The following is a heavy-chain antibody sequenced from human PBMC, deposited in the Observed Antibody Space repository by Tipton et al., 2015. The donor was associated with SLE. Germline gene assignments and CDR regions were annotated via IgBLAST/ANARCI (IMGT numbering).Heavy chain of an antibody. D-gene: IGHD3-16*01. CDR1: GGSLSSYF. J-gene: IGHJ5*02. V-gene: IGHV4-59*01. CDR3: ARMTTIGGGRGFDP. Sequence: TLSLTCTVPGGSLSSYFWNWIRQPPGKGLEWIGYVYYSGSTSYNPSLKSRVTISADTSKNQFSLRLTSVTAADTALYYCARMTTIGGGRGFDPWGQGTLVTVSS. CDR2: VYYSGST.